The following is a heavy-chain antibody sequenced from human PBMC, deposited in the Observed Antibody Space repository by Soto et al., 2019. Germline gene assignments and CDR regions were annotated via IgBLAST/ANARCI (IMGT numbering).Heavy chain of an antibody. CDR3: ARPPKVSGSSQTRPDF. CDR2: ISQSGNT. D-gene: IGHD6-6*01. J-gene: IGHJ4*02. CDR1: SGSFSGYY. Sequence: SETLSLTCSIYSGSFSGYYWSWIRQPPGKGLEWIGEISQSGNTNYSPSLKSRVSISIDTSKKQFYLNLASVSAADTAVYYCARPPKVSGSSQTRPDFWGQGTRVTVSS. V-gene: IGHV4-34*01.